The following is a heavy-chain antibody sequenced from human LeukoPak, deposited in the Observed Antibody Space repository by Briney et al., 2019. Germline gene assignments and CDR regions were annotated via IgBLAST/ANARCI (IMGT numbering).Heavy chain of an antibody. D-gene: IGHD6-13*01. V-gene: IGHV3-23*01. CDR3: AHISSSWPDY. Sequence: GGSLRLSCAASGFTFSSHAMSWVRQAPGKGLEWVSAISGSGGSTYYADSVKGRFTIFRDNSKNTLYLQMNSLRAEDTAVYYCAHISSSWPDYWGQGTLVTVSS. CDR2: ISGSGGST. J-gene: IGHJ4*02. CDR1: GFTFSSHA.